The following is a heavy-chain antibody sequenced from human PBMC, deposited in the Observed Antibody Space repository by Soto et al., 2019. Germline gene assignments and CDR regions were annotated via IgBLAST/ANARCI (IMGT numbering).Heavy chain of an antibody. CDR1: GYSFTSYW. V-gene: IGHV5-51*01. CDR2: IYPGDSDT. J-gene: IGHJ3*02. Sequence: LGEALKISCKGSGYSFTSYWIGWVRQMPGKGLEWMGIIYPGDSDTRYSPSFQGQVTISADKSISTAYLQWSSLKASDTAMYYCASPAYPSAAHTTDAFDIWGQGTMVTVSS. D-gene: IGHD2-2*02. CDR3: ASPAYPSAAHTTDAFDI.